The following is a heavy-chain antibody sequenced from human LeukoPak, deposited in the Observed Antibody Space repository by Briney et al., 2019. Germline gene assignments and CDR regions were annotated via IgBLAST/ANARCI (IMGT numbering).Heavy chain of an antibody. V-gene: IGHV3-48*02. CDR3: ARDGYNCYGYGLFDP. D-gene: IGHD1-1*01. J-gene: IGHJ5*02. CDR1: GLTFIRYN. Sequence: GGSLRLSCAASGLTFIRYNMNWVRQPPGKGVGWGSYIYSRSGSTFYADSVKGRFTISRDNSKNSLYLQMNGLRDEKTAVYYCARDGYNCYGYGLFDPWGQGTPVIVSS. CDR2: IYSRSGST.